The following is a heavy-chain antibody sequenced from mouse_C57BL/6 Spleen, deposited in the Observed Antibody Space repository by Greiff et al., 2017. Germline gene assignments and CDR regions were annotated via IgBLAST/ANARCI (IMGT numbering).Heavy chain of an antibody. CDR1: GYTFTDYE. V-gene: IGHV1-15*01. J-gene: IGHJ1*03. D-gene: IGHD1-1*01. CDR3: TRCSSYVDWYVDV. Sequence: QVQLQQSGAELVRPGASVTLSCKASGYTFTDYEMHWVKQTPVHGLEWIGAIDPETGGTAYNQKFKGKAILTADKSSSTAYMELRSLTSEDSAVYYCTRCSSYVDWYVDVWGTGTTVTVSS. CDR2: IDPETGGT.